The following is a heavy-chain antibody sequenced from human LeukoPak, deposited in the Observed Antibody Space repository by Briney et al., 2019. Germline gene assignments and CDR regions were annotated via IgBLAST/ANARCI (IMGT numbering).Heavy chain of an antibody. D-gene: IGHD6-19*01. CDR2: IKEDGNDK. J-gene: IGHJ5*02. CDR3: ARGDFNGWSSNWLDT. Sequence: PGGSLRLSCAASGFTFSNYWMSWVRQAPGKGLEWVANIKEDGNDKYYVDSVKGRFTISRDNAKNSLYLQMNGLRAEDTAVYFCARGDFNGWSSNWLDTWGQGTLVTVSS. V-gene: IGHV3-7*03. CDR1: GFTFSNYW.